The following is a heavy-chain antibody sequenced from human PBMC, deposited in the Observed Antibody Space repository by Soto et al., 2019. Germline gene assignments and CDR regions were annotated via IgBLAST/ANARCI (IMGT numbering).Heavy chain of an antibody. CDR3: ARDHFVVVPAADY. Sequence: EVQLVESGGGLVQPGGSLRLSCAASGFTFSSYWMSWVRQAPGKGLEWVANIKQDGSEKYYVDSVKGRFTISRDNAKNSLYLQMDSLRAEDTAVYYCARDHFVVVPAADYWGQGTLVTVSS. CDR1: GFTFSSYW. J-gene: IGHJ4*02. V-gene: IGHV3-7*04. CDR2: IKQDGSEK. D-gene: IGHD2-2*01.